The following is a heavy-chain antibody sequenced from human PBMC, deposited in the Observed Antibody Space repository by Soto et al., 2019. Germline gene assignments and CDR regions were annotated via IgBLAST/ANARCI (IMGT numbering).Heavy chain of an antibody. J-gene: IGHJ1*01. CDR3: ARDRSGQWLIPTTHAEYFQH. D-gene: IGHD6-19*01. CDR2: IKQDGSEK. V-gene: IGHV3-7*03. Sequence: EVQLVESGGGLVQPGGSLRLSCAASGFTFSSYWMSWVRQAPGKGLEWVANIKQDGSEKYYVDSVKGRFTISRDNAKNSLYLQMNSLRAEDTAVYYCARDRSGQWLIPTTHAEYFQHWGQGTLVTVSS. CDR1: GFTFSSYW.